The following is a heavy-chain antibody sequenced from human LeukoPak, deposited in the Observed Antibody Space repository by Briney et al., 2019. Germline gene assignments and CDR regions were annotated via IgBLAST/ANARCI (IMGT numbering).Heavy chain of an antibody. CDR1: GFTFSNYW. D-gene: IGHD3-10*01. CDR2: IDQDGSAE. CDR3: ARADNYGSILDY. Sequence: GGSLRLSCAASGFTFSNYWMSWVRQSPGRGLEWVANIDQDGSAEYYVNSVGGRFTVSRDNAKNSLYLQIDSLRAEDTAVYYCARADNYGSILDYWGRGTLVTVSS. J-gene: IGHJ4*02. V-gene: IGHV3-7*04.